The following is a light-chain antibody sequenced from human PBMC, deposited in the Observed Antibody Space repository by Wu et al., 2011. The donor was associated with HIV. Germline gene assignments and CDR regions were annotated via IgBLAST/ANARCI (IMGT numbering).Light chain of an antibody. V-gene: IGKV3-20*01. J-gene: IGKJ2*01. CDR2: GAS. CDR1: QSVSSSY. CDR3: QHYGTSPYT. Sequence: SCRASQSVSSSYLAWYQQKPGQAPRLLIYGASSRATGIPDRFSGTGSGTDFTLTISRLEPEDFAVYYCQHYGTSPYTFGQGTKLETK.